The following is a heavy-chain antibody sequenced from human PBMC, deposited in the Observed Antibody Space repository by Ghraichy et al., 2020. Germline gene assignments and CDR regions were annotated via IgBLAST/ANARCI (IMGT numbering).Heavy chain of an antibody. CDR1: GFTFSSYE. V-gene: IGHV3-48*03. Sequence: GGSLRLSCTASGFTFSSYEMHWVRQAPGKGLEWVSYISSRGSTIYYADSVKGRFTISRDNAKNLLYLQMNSLRAEDTAVYYCAARSDMDVWGQGTTVTVSS. D-gene: IGHD6-6*01. J-gene: IGHJ6*02. CDR3: AARSDMDV. CDR2: ISSRGSTI.